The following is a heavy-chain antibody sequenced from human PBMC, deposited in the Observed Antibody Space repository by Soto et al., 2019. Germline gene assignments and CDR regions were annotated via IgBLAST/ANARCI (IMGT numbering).Heavy chain of an antibody. CDR2: IIPIFGTA. J-gene: IGHJ4*02. CDR1: GGTFSSYA. V-gene: IGHV1-69*01. CDR3: ARKWPRYCSGGSCYTSWFDY. D-gene: IGHD2-15*01. Sequence: QVQLVQSGAEVKKPGSSVQVSCKASGGTFSSYAISWVRQAPGQGLEWMGGIIPIFGTANYAQKFQGRVTITADESTSTAYMELSSLRSEDTAVYYCARKWPRYCSGGSCYTSWFDYWGQGTLVTVSS.